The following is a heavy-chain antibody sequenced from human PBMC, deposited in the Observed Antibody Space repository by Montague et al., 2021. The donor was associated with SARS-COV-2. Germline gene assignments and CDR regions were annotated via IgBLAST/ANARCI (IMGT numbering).Heavy chain of an antibody. V-gene: IGHV4-59*01. Sequence: SETLSLTRTVSGGSISTYYWSWSRQPPGKGLEWNAYVNYSGITNXNPSLTRRVSVSLDTSKNHFPLNLKSVSAADTDVHYCARSGWLTRGFDSWGQGTLVFVSS. CDR1: GGSISTYY. D-gene: IGHD5-12*01. CDR3: ARSGWLTRGFDS. J-gene: IGHJ4*02. CDR2: VNYSGIT.